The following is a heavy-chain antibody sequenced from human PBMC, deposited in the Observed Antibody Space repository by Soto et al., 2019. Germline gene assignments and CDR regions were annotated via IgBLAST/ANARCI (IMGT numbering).Heavy chain of an antibody. D-gene: IGHD6-19*01. CDR1: GGSFSGYY. CDR2: INHSGST. CDR3: ARGSKQWLVKGGMDV. V-gene: IGHV4-34*01. J-gene: IGHJ6*03. Sequence: SETLSLTCAVYGGSFSGYYWSWIRQPPGKGLEWIGEINHSGSTNYNPSLKSRVTISVDTSKDQFSLKLSSVTAADTAVYYCARGSKQWLVKGGMDVWGKGTTVTVSS.